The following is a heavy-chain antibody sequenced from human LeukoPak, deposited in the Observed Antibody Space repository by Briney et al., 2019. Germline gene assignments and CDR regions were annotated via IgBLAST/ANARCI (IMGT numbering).Heavy chain of an antibody. J-gene: IGHJ4*02. D-gene: IGHD6-6*01. CDR1: GFTFSSYG. V-gene: IGHV3-30*02. CDR2: IRYDGSTK. CDR3: AKDVSIAAPYFDY. Sequence: GGSLRLSCAASGFTFSSYGMHWVRQAPGKGLEWVAFIRYDGSTKYYADSVKGRFTISRDNSKNTLYLQTNSLRAEDTAVYYCAKDVSIAAPYFDYWGQGTLVTVSS.